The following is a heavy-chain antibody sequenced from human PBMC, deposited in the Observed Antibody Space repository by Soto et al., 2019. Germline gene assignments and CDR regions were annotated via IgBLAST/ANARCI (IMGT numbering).Heavy chain of an antibody. D-gene: IGHD1-1*01. Sequence: KVSWEACAYSFTSYDINCVRQATGQGLEWMGWMNPNSGNTGYAQKFQGRVNMTRNTSISTAYMELSSLRSEDTAVYYCVNHQLGNAFDIWCQGTIVTVSS. CDR3: VNHQLGNAFDI. V-gene: IGHV1-8*01. J-gene: IGHJ3*02. CDR1: AYSFTSYD. CDR2: MNPNSGNT.